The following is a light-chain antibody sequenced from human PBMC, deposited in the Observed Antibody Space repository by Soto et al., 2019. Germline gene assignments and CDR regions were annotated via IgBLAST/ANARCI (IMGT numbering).Light chain of an antibody. J-gene: IGLJ2*01. Sequence: QSALTQPASVSGSPGQSITISCTGTSSDVGSYNLVSWYQQHPGKAPKLIIYEGSKRPSGVSNRFSGSKSGNTASLTISGLQAEDEADYHCCSYAGSSTVLFGGGTKLTVL. CDR3: CSYAGSSTVL. V-gene: IGLV2-23*01. CDR1: SSDVGSYNL. CDR2: EGS.